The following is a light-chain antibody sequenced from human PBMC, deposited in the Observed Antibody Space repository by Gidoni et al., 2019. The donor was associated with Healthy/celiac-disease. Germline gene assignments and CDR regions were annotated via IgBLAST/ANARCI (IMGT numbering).Light chain of an antibody. CDR2: DAS. J-gene: IGKJ5*01. V-gene: IGKV3-11*01. Sequence: ELVLTQSPATLSLSPGERATLSCRASQSVSSYLAWYQQKPGQAPRLLIYDASTRSTGIPARFSGSGSGTDFTLTISSLEPEDFAVYYCQQRSNWITFXQXTRLEIK. CDR1: QSVSSY. CDR3: QQRSNWIT.